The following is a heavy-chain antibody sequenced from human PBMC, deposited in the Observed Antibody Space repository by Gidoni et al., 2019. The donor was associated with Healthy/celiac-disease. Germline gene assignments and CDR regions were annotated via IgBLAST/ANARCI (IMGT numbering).Heavy chain of an antibody. CDR2: ISAYNGNT. V-gene: IGHV1-18*01. J-gene: IGHJ5*02. CDR1: GYTFTSYG. Sequence: QVQLVQSGAEVKKPGASVKVSCKASGYTFTSYGISWVRQAPGQGLEWMGWISAYNGNTNYAQKLQGRVTMTTDTSTSTAYMELRSQRSDDTAVYYCARVSPYYDFWSGYSEGGWFDPWGQGTLVTVSS. D-gene: IGHD3-3*01. CDR3: ARVSPYYDFWSGYSEGGWFDP.